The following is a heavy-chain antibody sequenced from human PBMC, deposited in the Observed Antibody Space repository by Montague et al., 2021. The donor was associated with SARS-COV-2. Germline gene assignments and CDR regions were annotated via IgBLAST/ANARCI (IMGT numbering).Heavy chain of an antibody. Sequence: SETLSLTSTVSGGSISSYYCSWIRQPGGKGLEWNGYIYHGGSTNXNPXRKSRITISVDTSKNQFSQKLSSVTAADTAGYYCARGGYYDFAFDIWGQGTMVTVSS. CDR2: IYHGGST. D-gene: IGHD3-22*01. V-gene: IGHV4-59*01. J-gene: IGHJ3*02. CDR3: ARGGYYDFAFDI. CDR1: GGSISSYY.